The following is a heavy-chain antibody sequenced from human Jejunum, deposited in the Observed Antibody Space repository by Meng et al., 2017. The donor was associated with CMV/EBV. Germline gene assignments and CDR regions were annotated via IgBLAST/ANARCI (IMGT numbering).Heavy chain of an antibody. J-gene: IGHJ5*02. V-gene: IGHV4-59*12. CDR1: GDSISTYF. CDR2: VHGTRGT. CDR3: ARGRWTGGWFDP. Sequence: CTVSGDSISTYFWTWIRQVPGKGLEWIGYVHGTRGTNYNPSLKSRVTISADTSKNQLSLRLTSVTAADTAVYYCARGRWTGGWFDPWGQGILVTVSS. D-gene: IGHD3/OR15-3a*01.